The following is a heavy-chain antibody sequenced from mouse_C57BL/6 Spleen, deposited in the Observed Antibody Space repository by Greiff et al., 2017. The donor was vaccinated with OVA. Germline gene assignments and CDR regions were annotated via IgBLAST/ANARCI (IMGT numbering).Heavy chain of an antibody. J-gene: IGHJ4*01. Sequence: EVQGVESGGGLVKPGGSLKLSCAASGFTFSDYGMHWVRQAPETGLEWVSYISSGSSTIYYEDTVKGRFTISRDNAKNTLFLQWTRLRSYDTAMYDCASKWYYYAMDVWGQGTSVTVSS. CDR1: GFTFSDYG. CDR3: ASKWYYYAMDV. CDR2: ISSGSSTI. D-gene: IGHD1-3*01. V-gene: IGHV5-17*01.